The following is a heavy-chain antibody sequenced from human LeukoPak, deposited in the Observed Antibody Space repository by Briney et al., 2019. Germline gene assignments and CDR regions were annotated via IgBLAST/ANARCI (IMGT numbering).Heavy chain of an antibody. V-gene: IGHV4-59*01. J-gene: IGHJ4*02. CDR2: IYDSVNT. Sequence: SGTLSLACTVSGGSISSYYWSWIRPPPGKGLEWIGYIYDSVNTKYNPSLKSRVTISVDTSKNQFSLKLTSVTAADTALYYCARAGPRINGYNADYWGQGILVTVSS. CDR1: GGSISSYY. CDR3: ARAGPRINGYNADY. D-gene: IGHD5-24*01.